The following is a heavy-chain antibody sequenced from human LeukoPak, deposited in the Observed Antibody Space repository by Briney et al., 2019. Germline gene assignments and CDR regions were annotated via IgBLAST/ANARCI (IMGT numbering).Heavy chain of an antibody. CDR2: IYYSGST. Sequence: SETLSLTCTVSGGSISSGDYYWSWIRQPPGKGLEWVGYIYYSGSTNYNPSLKSRVTISVDTSKNQFSLKLSSVTAADTAVYYCARGGIQLWFPPFDYWGQGTLVTVSS. V-gene: IGHV4-61*08. CDR3: ARGGIQLWFPPFDY. CDR1: GGSISSGDYY. J-gene: IGHJ4*02. D-gene: IGHD5-18*01.